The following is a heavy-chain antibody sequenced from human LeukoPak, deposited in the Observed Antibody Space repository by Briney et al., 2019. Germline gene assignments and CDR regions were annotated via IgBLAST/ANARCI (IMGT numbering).Heavy chain of an antibody. CDR1: GGSISSYY. V-gene: IGHV4-59*01. D-gene: IGHD4-17*01. CDR3: AREGPDYGDYQGI. J-gene: IGHJ3*02. CDR2: IYYSGST. Sequence: SETLSLTCTVSGGSISSYYWSWIRQPPGKRLEWIGYIYYSGSTNYNPSLKSRVTISVDTSKNQFSLKLSSVTAADTAVYYCAREGPDYGDYQGIWGQGTMVTVSS.